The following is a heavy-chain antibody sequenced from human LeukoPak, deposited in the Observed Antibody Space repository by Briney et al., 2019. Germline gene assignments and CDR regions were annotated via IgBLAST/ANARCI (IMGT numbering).Heavy chain of an antibody. Sequence: SETLSLACTVSGGSISSGGYYGSWIRQHPGKGLEWIGYIYYSGSTYYNPSLKSRVTISVDTSKNQFSLELSSVTAADTAVYYCARFLKGVDTAITTYFDYWGQGTLVTVSS. CDR3: ARFLKGVDTAITTYFDY. V-gene: IGHV4-31*03. D-gene: IGHD5-18*01. CDR1: GGSISSGGYY. J-gene: IGHJ4*02. CDR2: IYYSGST.